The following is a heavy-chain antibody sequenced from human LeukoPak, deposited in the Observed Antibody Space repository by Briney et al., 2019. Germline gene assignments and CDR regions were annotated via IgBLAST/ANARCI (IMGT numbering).Heavy chain of an antibody. CDR2: ISGSGSDT. J-gene: IGHJ5*02. CDR3: AKGQGFSSTWYADH. V-gene: IGHV3-23*01. CDR1: GFTFSFYA. D-gene: IGHD6-13*01. Sequence: GGSLGLSCAASGFTFSFYAMSWVLQAPGKGLEWVSTISGSGSDTSYADSVRGRFTISRDNPKNTLYLQMTNLRDEDTALYFCAKGQGFSSTWYADHWGQGTLVTVSS.